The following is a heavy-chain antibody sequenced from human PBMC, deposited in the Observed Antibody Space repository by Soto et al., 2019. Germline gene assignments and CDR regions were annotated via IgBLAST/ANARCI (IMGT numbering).Heavy chain of an antibody. Sequence: GGSLRLSCAASGFTFSGSAMHWVRQASGKGLEWVGRIRSKANSYATAYAASVKGRFTISRDDSKNTAYLQMNSLKTEDTAVYYCTRQSHYYGSGSYYNWFDPWGQGTLVTVSS. D-gene: IGHD3-10*01. CDR1: GFTFSGSA. V-gene: IGHV3-73*01. CDR2: IRSKANSYAT. J-gene: IGHJ5*02. CDR3: TRQSHYYGSGSYYNWFDP.